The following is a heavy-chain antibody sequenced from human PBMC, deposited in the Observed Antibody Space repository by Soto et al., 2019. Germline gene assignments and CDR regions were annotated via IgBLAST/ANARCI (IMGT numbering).Heavy chain of an antibody. Sequence: QGQLQQSGPGLVKPPQTLSLTCAISGDSVSSDITSWNWIRQSPSRGLEWLGRTYYRSKWFHDYAVSVKSRITINPDTSKNQLSLELNSMTPEDTAVYYCARGNALDVWGQGTVVTVSS. J-gene: IGHJ3*01. V-gene: IGHV6-1*01. CDR2: TYYRSKWFH. D-gene: IGHD3-10*01. CDR3: ARGNALDV. CDR1: GDSVSSDITS.